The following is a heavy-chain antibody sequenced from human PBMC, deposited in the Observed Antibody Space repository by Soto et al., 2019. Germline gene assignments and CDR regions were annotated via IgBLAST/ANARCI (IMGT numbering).Heavy chain of an antibody. Sequence: SEPWSLSFSVSGVAITYCGYSWSWIRQSAERGLEWLGYIGHPETTYYNPSFKSRLSLSIYRTSNQFSLSLSSMTAADKAVYYCASGGAYDSFNFWGQGIQVNVST. CDR1: GVAITYCGYS. CDR3: ASGGAYDSFNF. J-gene: IGHJ4*02. CDR2: IGHPETT. D-gene: IGHD2-21*01. V-gene: IGHV4-30-2*06.